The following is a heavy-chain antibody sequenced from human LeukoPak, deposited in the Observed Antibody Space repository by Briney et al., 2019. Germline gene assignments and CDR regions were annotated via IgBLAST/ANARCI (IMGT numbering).Heavy chain of an antibody. CDR2: IYATGST. CDR3: ARGGVLNWFAP. CDR1: GDSLSRVSYF. J-gene: IGHJ5*02. D-gene: IGHD2-8*01. V-gene: IGHV4-61*02. Sequence: SETLSLTCTVSGDSLSRVSYFWRWIRQPAGEGLEWNVCIYATGSTHYHPYLKSRVTLSVHTSQTQFSQNLRSIPAAASALSFWARGGVLNWFAPWGQGTLVTVSS.